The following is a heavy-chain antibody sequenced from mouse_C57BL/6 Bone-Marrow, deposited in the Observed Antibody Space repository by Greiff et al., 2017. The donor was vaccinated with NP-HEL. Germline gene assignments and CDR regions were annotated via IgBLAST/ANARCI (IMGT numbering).Heavy chain of an antibody. CDR3: ARERFGNYVYFDY. CDR1: GYTFTSYW. CDR2: IDPSVSYT. D-gene: IGHD2-1*01. Sequence: QVQLQQPGAELVMPGASVKLSCKASGYTFTSYWMHWVKQRPGQGLEWIGEIDPSVSYTNYNHKFKGKSTLTVDQSSSTASMQLSSLTSEHPAVYYCARERFGNYVYFDYWGQGTTLTVSS. J-gene: IGHJ2*01. V-gene: IGHV1-69*01.